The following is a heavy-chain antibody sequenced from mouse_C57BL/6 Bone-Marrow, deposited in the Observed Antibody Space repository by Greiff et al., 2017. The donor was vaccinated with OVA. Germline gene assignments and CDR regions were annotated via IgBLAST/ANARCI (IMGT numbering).Heavy chain of an antibody. CDR2: IYPSDSET. Sequence: VQLQQPGAELVRPGSSVKLSCKASGYTFTSYWMDWVKQRPGQGLEWIGNIYPSDSETHYNQKFKDKATLTVDKSSSTAYMQLSSLTSEDSAVDYCARREVVTADVGDFDYWRQGTTLTVSS. J-gene: IGHJ2*01. V-gene: IGHV1-61*01. D-gene: IGHD2-2*01. CDR1: GYTFTSYW. CDR3: ARREVVTADVGDFDY.